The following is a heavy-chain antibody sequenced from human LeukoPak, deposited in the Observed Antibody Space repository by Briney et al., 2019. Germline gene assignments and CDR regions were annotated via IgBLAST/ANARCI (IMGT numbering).Heavy chain of an antibody. CDR3: AAGVRSRRGYFDY. J-gene: IGHJ4*02. D-gene: IGHD1-1*01. CDR2: FDPENGET. CDR1: GYTLTELS. V-gene: IGHV1-24*01. Sequence: ASVTVSCKVSGYTLTELSMHWVRQAPGKGLEWMGGFDPENGETIYAQKFQGRVTMTEDTSADTAYMVLSSLRSEDTAVYYCAAGVRSRRGYFDYWGQGTLVTVSS.